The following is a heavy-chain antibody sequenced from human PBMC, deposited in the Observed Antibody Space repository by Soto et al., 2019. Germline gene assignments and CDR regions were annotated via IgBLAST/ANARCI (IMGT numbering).Heavy chain of an antibody. J-gene: IGHJ5*02. CDR3: AREYTLNWFDP. D-gene: IGHD1-1*01. CDR2: IYSGGST. V-gene: IGHV3-66*01. CDR1: GFTVSSNY. Sequence: GGSLRLSCAASGFTVSSNYMSWVRQAPGKGLEWVSVIYSGGSTYYADSVKGRFTISRDNSKNTLYLQMNSLRAEDTAVYYCAREYTLNWFDPWGQGTLVTVSS.